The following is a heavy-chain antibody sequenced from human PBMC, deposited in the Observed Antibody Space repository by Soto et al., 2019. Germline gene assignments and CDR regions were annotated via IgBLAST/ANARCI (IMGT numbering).Heavy chain of an antibody. CDR3: AKSHLHSGRWYAGD. D-gene: IGHD2-15*01. J-gene: IGHJ4*02. V-gene: IGHV3-23*01. CDR1: GFTFSTYA. CDR2: IGGSGDIT. Sequence: EVQLLESGGGLVQPGGPLRRSCAAPGFTFSTYAMSWVRQTPEKGLESVSAIGGSGDITNYADSVKGRFTISRDNSKNMVFRQMNSLRVEDAAVYYCAKSHLHSGRWYAGDWGRGTLVTVSS.